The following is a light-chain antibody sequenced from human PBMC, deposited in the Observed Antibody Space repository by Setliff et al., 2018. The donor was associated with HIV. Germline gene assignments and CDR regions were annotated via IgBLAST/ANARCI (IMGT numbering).Light chain of an antibody. CDR1: SSDVGGYYP. J-gene: IGLJ1*01. Sequence: QSALTQPASVSGSPGQSITISCTGISSDVGGYYPVSWYQQHPGKAPKLMIYDVINRPSGVSNRFSGSRSGNTASLTISGLQAEDEADYYCSSYTSTSTLFVFGTGTRHRP. V-gene: IGLV2-14*03. CDR2: DVI. CDR3: SSYTSTSTLFV.